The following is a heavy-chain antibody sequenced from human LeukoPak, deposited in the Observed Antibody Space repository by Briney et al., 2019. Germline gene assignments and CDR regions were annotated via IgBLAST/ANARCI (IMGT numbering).Heavy chain of an antibody. Sequence: GGSLRLSCTPSGFTFSSYGFHWVRQAPDEGLESVAVIWYDGSQKYYADSAKGRFTISRDNSKNTLSLQMNSLRAEDTAVYYCARDVGNFGSGSSYFDSWGQGTLVTVSS. V-gene: IGHV3-33*01. CDR3: ARDVGNFGSGSSYFDS. J-gene: IGHJ4*02. D-gene: IGHD3-10*01. CDR1: GFTFSSYG. CDR2: IWYDGSQK.